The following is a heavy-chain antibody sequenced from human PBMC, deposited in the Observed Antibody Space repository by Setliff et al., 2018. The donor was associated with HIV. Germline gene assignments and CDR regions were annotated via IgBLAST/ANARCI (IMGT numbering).Heavy chain of an antibody. V-gene: IGHV1-3*01. J-gene: IGHJ6*02. D-gene: IGHD2-21*01. CDR1: GYTFTSYA. Sequence: GPSVKVSCKASGYTFTSYAMHWVRQAPGQSLEWMGWINADNGNTKYSQKFQGRVTITRDTSTSTVYMELSGLRSDDTAVYYCARSYCGGGLCFRGLDLWGQGTTVTVSS. CDR3: ARSYCGGGLCFRGLDL. CDR2: INADNGNT.